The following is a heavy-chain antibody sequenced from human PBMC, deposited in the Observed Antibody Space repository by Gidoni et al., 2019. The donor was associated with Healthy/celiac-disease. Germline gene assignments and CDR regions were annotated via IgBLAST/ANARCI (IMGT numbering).Heavy chain of an antibody. J-gene: IGHJ6*02. CDR1: GFTFSSYS. CDR3: ARAPDSSGYYYPYGMDV. D-gene: IGHD3-22*01. Sequence: EVPLVESGGGLVKPGGSLRRSCAASGFTFSSYSMNWVRQAPGKGLEWVASISSSSSDIYYADSVKGLFTISRDNAKNSLYLQMNSLRAEDTAVYYCARAPDSSGYYYPYGMDVWGQGTTVTVSS. CDR2: ISSSSSDI. V-gene: IGHV3-21*01.